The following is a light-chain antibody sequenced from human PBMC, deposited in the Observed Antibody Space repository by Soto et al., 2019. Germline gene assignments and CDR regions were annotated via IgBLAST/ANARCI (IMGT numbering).Light chain of an antibody. CDR3: QQDDTYWT. Sequence: DIQMTQSPSTLSASVGDRVTITCRASQSINNWLAWYQQKPGKAPKLLIYKASNLDIGVPSRFSGSGSGTEFPLTISSLQPYDFATYYCQQDDTYWTFGQGTKVEIK. J-gene: IGKJ1*01. V-gene: IGKV1-5*03. CDR1: QSINNW. CDR2: KAS.